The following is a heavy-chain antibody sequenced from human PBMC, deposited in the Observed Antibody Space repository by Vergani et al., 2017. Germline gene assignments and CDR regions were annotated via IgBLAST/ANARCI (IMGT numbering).Heavy chain of an antibody. CDR2: ISYDGSNK. J-gene: IGHJ6*03. CDR3: AREGRGYYDSSFVYYYMDV. D-gene: IGHD3-22*01. Sequence: VQLLESGGGLAQPGGSLRLSCAASGFTFSTYAMHWVRQAPGKGLEWVAVISYDGSNKYYADSVKGRFTISRDNSKNTLYLQMNSLRAEDTAVYYCAREGRGYYDSSFVYYYMDVWGKGTTVTVSS. V-gene: IGHV3-30-3*01. CDR1: GFTFSTYA.